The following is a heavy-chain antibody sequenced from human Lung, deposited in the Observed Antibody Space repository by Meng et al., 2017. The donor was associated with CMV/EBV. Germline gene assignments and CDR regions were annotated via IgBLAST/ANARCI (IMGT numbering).Heavy chain of an antibody. J-gene: IGHJ4*02. D-gene: IGHD2-2*01. CDR3: ARGKEIVVVPAAYTFDY. V-gene: IGHV1-69*05. Sequence: SVXVSXKASGGTFSSYAISWVRQAPGQGLEWMGGIIPIFGTANYAQKFQGRVTITTDESTSTAYMELSSLRSEDTAVYYCARGKEIVVVPAAYTFDYWGQGXLVTVSS. CDR1: GGTFSSYA. CDR2: IIPIFGTA.